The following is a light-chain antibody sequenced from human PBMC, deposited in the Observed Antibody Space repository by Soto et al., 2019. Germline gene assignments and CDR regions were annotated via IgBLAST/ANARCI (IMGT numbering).Light chain of an antibody. CDR1: QSLLDSNGYKY. V-gene: IGKV2-28*01. J-gene: IGKJ5*01. CDR2: LGS. CDR3: MQTLQTPIT. Sequence: DIVMTQSPLSLPDTPGEPASMSCRSSQSLLDSNGYKYLDWYLQKPGQSPQHLIYLGSNRASGVPDRFSGSGSGTDFTLKISRVEAEDVGVYYCMQTLQTPITFGQGTRLEIK.